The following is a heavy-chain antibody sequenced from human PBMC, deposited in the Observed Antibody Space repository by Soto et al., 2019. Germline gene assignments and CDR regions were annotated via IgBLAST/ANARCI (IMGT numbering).Heavy chain of an antibody. CDR2: VIPMFGIP. CDR3: ARAYDVRSGNYNGMDV. CDR1: GGSFRSYA. Sequence: QVQLVQSGAEVKKPGSSARVSCKASGGSFRSYAFSWVRQAPGQGLEWMGGVIPMFGIPKNAQKFQTRVTIGADEFTRTVYMDLRSLRSEDTAIYYCARAYDVRSGNYNGMDVWGQGTTVTVSS. J-gene: IGHJ6*02. D-gene: IGHD3-3*01. V-gene: IGHV1-69*01.